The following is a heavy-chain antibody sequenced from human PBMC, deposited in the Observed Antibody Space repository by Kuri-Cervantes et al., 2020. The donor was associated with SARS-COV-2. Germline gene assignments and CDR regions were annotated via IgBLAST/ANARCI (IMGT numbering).Heavy chain of an antibody. J-gene: IGHJ4*02. CDR3: ARDRVGVHDS. V-gene: IGHV3-30-3*01. CDR2: ISYDGSNK. D-gene: IGHD2-21*01. CDR1: GFTFSRYA. Sequence: GESLKISCAASGFTFSRYAMHWVRQAPGKGLEWVAVISYDGSNKDYTASGKGRFTISRDNSQNTLYLQMNSLRTEDTALYYCARDRVGVHDSWGQGTLVTVSS.